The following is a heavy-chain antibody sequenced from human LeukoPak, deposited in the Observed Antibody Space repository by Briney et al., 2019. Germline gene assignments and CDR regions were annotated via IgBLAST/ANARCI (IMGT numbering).Heavy chain of an antibody. V-gene: IGHV4-39*07. CDR2: IYYSGST. CDR3: ARCLGSTSREAAKGYYYYYMDV. Sequence: GSLRLSCAASGFTFSSYSINWVRQAPGKGLEWIGSIYYSGSTYYNPSLKSRVTISVDASKNQFSLKLSSVTAADTAVYYCARCLGSTSREAAKGYYYYYMDVWGKGTTVTVSS. J-gene: IGHJ6*03. D-gene: IGHD2-2*01. CDR1: GFTFSSYS.